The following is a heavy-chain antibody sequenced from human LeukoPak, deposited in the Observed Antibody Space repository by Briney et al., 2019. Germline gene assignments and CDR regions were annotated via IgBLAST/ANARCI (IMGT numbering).Heavy chain of an antibody. CDR3: ASLGGTQFYGYGMDV. J-gene: IGHJ6*02. D-gene: IGHD3-16*01. Sequence: ASVKVSCKVSGYTLTELSMHWVRQAPGKGLEWMGGFDPEDGETIYAQKFQGRVTITADKSTSTAYMELSSLRSEDTAVYYCASLGGTQFYGYGMDVWGQGTTVTVSS. CDR1: GYTLTELS. V-gene: IGHV1-24*01. CDR2: FDPEDGET.